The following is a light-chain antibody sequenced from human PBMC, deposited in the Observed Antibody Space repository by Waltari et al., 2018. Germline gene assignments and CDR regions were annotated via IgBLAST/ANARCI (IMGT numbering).Light chain of an antibody. V-gene: IGLV1-51*01. CDR2: DKH. Sequence: QSVLTQPPSVSAAAGQKVTISCSGTGSNIGNNFVSWYQQLPGTAPKLLIFDKHMRPSGIPDRCSGFKSGSSATLGIAGLQTGDEAEYYCETWDSSLSVVFGGWTKLTVL. CDR3: ETWDSSLSVV. J-gene: IGLJ2*01. CDR1: GSNIGNNF.